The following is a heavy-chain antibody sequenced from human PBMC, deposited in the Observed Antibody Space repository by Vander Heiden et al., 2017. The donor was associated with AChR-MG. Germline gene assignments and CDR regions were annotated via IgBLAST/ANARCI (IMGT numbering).Heavy chain of an antibody. V-gene: IGHV3-48*02. Sequence: EVQLVESGGGLVQPGGSLRLSCAASGFTFSIYSMNWVRQAPGKGLEWVSYISTSSSAIHYSDSVKGRFTISRNDAKNSLYLQMNSLRDEDTAVYYCVRGGYCGSGSCSLYWGQGTLVTVSS. D-gene: IGHD2-15*01. CDR1: GFTFSIYS. J-gene: IGHJ4*02. CDR2: ISTSSSAI. CDR3: VRGGYCGSGSCSLY.